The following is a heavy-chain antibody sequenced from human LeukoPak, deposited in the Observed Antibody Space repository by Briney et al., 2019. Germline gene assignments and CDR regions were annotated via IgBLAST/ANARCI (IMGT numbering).Heavy chain of an antibody. Sequence: GGSLRLSCAASGFTFSNYAMSWVRQAPGKGLEWVSAFSPSGGGTYYADSVKGRFTISRDNSKNTLYLQMNSLRAEDTAVYYCAKADDYYDSSGANYFGYWGQGTLVTVSS. D-gene: IGHD3-22*01. V-gene: IGHV3-23*01. CDR2: FSPSGGGT. CDR1: GFTFSNYA. CDR3: AKADDYYDSSGANYFGY. J-gene: IGHJ4*02.